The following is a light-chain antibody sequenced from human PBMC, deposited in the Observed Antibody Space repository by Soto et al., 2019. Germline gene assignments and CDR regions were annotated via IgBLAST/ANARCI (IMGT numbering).Light chain of an antibody. V-gene: IGLV2-23*01. J-gene: IGLJ1*01. CDR2: EGS. Sequence: QSVLTQPASVSGSPGQSITISCTGTSSEIGNYNLVSWYQHDPGKAPKLLIYEGSKRPSGVSDRFSGSKSGNTASLTISWFQSEDEADYYCCSYASSSTYVFGTGTKVTV. CDR3: CSYASSSTYV. CDR1: SSEIGNYNL.